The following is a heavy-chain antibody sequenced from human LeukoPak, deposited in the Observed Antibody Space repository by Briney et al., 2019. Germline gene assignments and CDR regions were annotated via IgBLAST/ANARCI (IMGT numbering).Heavy chain of an antibody. CDR1: GYTFTSYG. D-gene: IGHD6-13*01. V-gene: IGHV1-18*01. CDR3: AREAAAGTFYYYYGMDV. J-gene: IGHJ6*02. CDR2: ISAYNGNT. Sequence: GASVKVSCKASGYTFTSYGISWVRQAPGQGLEWMGWISAYNGNTNYAQKLQGRVTMTTDTSTSTAYMELRSLRSDDTAVYYCAREAAAGTFYYYYGMDVWGQGTTVTVSS.